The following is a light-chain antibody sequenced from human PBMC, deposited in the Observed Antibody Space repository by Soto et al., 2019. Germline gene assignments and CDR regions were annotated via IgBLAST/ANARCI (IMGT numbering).Light chain of an antibody. J-gene: IGKJ2*01. Sequence: DIVLTQSPGTLSLSPGERATLSCRASQSVSAGYFAWYQQRPGQAPRLLIYETSSRTTGLPDRFSGSGSGTDFTLTISRLEPEDFAVYYCQQYGSSPPYTFGQGTKLEIK. V-gene: IGKV3-20*01. CDR2: ETS. CDR3: QQYGSSPPYT. CDR1: QSVSAGY.